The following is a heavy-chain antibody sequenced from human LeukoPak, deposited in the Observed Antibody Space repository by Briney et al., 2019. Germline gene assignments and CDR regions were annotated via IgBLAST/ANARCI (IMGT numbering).Heavy chain of an antibody. CDR1: GFTFSSYE. V-gene: IGHV3-21*01. Sequence: PGGSLRLSCAASGFTFSSYEMNWVRQAPGKGLEWVSSISSSSSYIYYADSVKGRFTISRDNAKNSLYLQMNSLRAEDTAVYYCARFEYSSSSDAFDIWGQGTMVTVSS. D-gene: IGHD6-6*01. J-gene: IGHJ3*02. CDR2: ISSSSSYI. CDR3: ARFEYSSSSDAFDI.